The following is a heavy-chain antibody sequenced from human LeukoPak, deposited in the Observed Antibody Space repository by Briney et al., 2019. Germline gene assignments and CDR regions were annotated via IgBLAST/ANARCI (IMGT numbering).Heavy chain of an antibody. CDR2: IIPIFGTA. Sequence: ASVKVSCKASGGTFSSYAISWVRQAPGQGLEWMGGIIPIFGTANYAQKFQGRVTITADESTSTAYMELSSLRSEDTAVYYCAIVRTVAGTRSYFDYWGQGTLVTVSS. D-gene: IGHD6-19*01. CDR1: GGTFSSYA. CDR3: AIVRTVAGTRSYFDY. J-gene: IGHJ4*02. V-gene: IGHV1-69*01.